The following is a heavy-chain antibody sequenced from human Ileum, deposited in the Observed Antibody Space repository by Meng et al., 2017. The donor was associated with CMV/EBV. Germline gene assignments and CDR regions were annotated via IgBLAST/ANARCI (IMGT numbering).Heavy chain of an antibody. J-gene: IGHJ4*02. CDR3: ASPIAARPTAFDY. D-gene: IGHD6-6*01. CDR2: IYYSGST. CDR1: GGSISSSSYY. V-gene: IGHV4-39*01. Sequence: GSLRLSCTVSGGSISSSSYYWGWIRQPPGKGLEWIGSIYYSGSTYYNPSLKSRVTISVDTSKNQFSLKLSSVTAADTAVYYCASPIAARPTAFDYWGQGTLVTVSS.